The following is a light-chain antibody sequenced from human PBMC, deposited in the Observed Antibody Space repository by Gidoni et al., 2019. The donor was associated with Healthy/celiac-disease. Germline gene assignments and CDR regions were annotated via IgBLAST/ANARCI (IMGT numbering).Light chain of an antibody. CDR1: QSVSSN. V-gene: IGKV3-15*01. CDR2: GAS. Sequence: EFVMTQFPATLSVSPGERATLSCRASQSVSSNLAWYQQKPGQAPRLLIYGASTRATGIPARFSGSGSGTEFTLTISSLQSEDFAVYYCQQYNNWPPYTFGQGTKLEIK. J-gene: IGKJ2*01. CDR3: QQYNNWPPYT.